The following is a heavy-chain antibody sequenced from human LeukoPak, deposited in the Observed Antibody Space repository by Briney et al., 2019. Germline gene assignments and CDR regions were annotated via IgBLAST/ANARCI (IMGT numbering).Heavy chain of an antibody. D-gene: IGHD3-16*01. CDR3: ARGRRILGGPPYFDY. V-gene: IGHV4-39*07. J-gene: IGHJ4*02. CDR2: IYYSGST. Sequence: PSETLSLTCTVSGGSISSSSYYWGWIRQPPGKGVEWIGSIYYSGSTYYNPSLKSRVTISVDTSKNQFSLKLSSVTAADTAVYYCARGRRILGGPPYFDYWGQGTLVTVSS. CDR1: GGSISSSSYY.